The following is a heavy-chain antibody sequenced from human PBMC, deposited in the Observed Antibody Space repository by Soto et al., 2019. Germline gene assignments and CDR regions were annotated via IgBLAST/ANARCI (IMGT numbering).Heavy chain of an antibody. V-gene: IGHV4-34*01. CDR1: GGSFSGYY. CDR2: INHSGST. J-gene: IGHJ5*02. Sequence: SETLSLTCAVYGGSFSGYYWSWIRQPPGKGLEWIGEINHSGSTNYNPSLKSRVTISVDTSKNQFSLKLTSVTAADTAVYYCARGKRGYTSRWLDPCGQGTMVTV. CDR3: ARGKRGYTSRWLDP. D-gene: IGHD5-12*01.